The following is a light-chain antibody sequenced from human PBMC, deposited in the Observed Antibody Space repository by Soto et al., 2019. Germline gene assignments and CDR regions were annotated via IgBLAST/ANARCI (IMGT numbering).Light chain of an antibody. CDR3: QQRSNWPYT. Sequence: EIVLTQSPATLSLSPGERATLSCRAGQSVSSYLAWYQQKPGQAPRLLIYDASNRATCIPARFSGGGSGTDFTLTISSLEPEDFAVYYCQQRSNWPYTFGQGTKVEIK. CDR1: QSVSSY. J-gene: IGKJ2*01. V-gene: IGKV3-11*01. CDR2: DAS.